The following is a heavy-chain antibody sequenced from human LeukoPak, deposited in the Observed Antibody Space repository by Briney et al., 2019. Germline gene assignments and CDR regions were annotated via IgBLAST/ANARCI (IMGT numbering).Heavy chain of an antibody. V-gene: IGHV1-8*03. D-gene: IGHD4-11*01. CDR2: MNPNSGNT. Sequence: ASVKVSCKASGYTFTGNFMHWVRQATGQGLEWMGWMNPNSGNTGYAQKFQGRVTITRNTSISTAYMELSSLRSEDTAVYYCARLTTIDAFDIWGQGTMVTVSS. CDR3: ARLTTIDAFDI. CDR1: GYTFTGNF. J-gene: IGHJ3*02.